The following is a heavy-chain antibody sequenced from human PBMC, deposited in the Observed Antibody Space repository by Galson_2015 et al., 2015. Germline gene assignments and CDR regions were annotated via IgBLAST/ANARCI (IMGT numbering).Heavy chain of an antibody. J-gene: IGHJ4*02. V-gene: IGHV3-64D*06. Sequence: SLRLSCAASGLTFGSFPMHWVRLAPVLGLQYVAGVGPDGSSAYYTDSVKGRFAISRDNSKNTLSLQMRSLRTEDTALYFCVKDRQTVLESTSTVFDYWGRGTQVTVSS. D-gene: IGHD4-11*01. CDR2: VGPDGSSA. CDR3: VKDRQTVLESTSTVFDY. CDR1: GLTFGSFP.